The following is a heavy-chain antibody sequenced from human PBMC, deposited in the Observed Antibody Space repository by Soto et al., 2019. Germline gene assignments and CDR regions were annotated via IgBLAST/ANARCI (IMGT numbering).Heavy chain of an antibody. Sequence: SETLSLTCAVYGGSFSGYYWSWIRQPPGKGLEWIGEINHSGSTNYNPSLKSRVTISVDTSKNQFSLKLSSVTAADTAVYYCARGLSGEQLVPRPGWFDPWGQGTLVTVSS. CDR1: GGSFSGYY. D-gene: IGHD6-6*01. V-gene: IGHV4-34*01. CDR3: ARGLSGEQLVPRPGWFDP. J-gene: IGHJ5*02. CDR2: INHSGST.